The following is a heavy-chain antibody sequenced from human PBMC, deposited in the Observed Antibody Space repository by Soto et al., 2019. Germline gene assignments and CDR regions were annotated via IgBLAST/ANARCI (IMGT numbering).Heavy chain of an antibody. CDR3: ASSRLYYDSSFDY. J-gene: IGHJ4*02. Sequence: SETLSLTCTVSGGSISSYYWSWIRQPPGKGLEWIGYIYYSGSTNYNPSLKSRVTIAVDTAKNQFSLKLSSVTAADMAVYYCASSRLYYDSSFDYWGQGTLVTVSS. V-gene: IGHV4-59*12. CDR1: GGSISSYY. D-gene: IGHD3-22*01. CDR2: IYYSGST.